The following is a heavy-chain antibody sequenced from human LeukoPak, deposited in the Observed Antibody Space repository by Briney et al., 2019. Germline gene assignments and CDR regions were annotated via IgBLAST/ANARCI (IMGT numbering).Heavy chain of an antibody. CDR3: AREGRYFDWPGDYYYGMDV. J-gene: IGHJ6*04. V-gene: IGHV1-46*01. Sequence: ASVKVSCKASGYTFTSYYMHWVRQAPGQGLEWMGIINPSGGSTSYAQKFQGRVTMTRDTSTSTVYMELSSLRSEDTAVYYRAREGRYFDWPGDYYYGMDVWGKGTTVTVSS. CDR2: INPSGGST. CDR1: GYTFTSYY. D-gene: IGHD3-9*01.